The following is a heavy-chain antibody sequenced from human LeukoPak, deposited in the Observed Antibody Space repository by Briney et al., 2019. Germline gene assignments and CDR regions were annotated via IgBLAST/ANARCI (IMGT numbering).Heavy chain of an antibody. CDR1: GFSFNNYW. CDR2: INSPGSDT. CDR3: ARVPNWFDP. V-gene: IGHV3-74*01. J-gene: IGHJ5*02. Sequence: GGSLRLSCAASGFSFNNYWMHWVRQAPGKGLVWVSRINSPGSDTTYADSVKGRFTIPRDNAKNTLYLQMNSLRVEDTAVYYCARVPNWFDPWGQGTLVTVSS.